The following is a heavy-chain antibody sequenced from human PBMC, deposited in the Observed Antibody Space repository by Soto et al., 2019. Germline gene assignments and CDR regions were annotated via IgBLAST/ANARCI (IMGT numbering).Heavy chain of an antibody. D-gene: IGHD3-10*01. CDR1: VGSISSSSYY. J-gene: IGHJ4*02. CDR3: ARRWFGELLPVDYFDY. Sequence: PSETLSLTCTVSVGSISSSSYYWGWIRQPPGKGLEWIGSIYYSGSTYYNPSLKSRVTISVDTSKNQFSLKLSSVTAADTAVYYCARRWFGELLPVDYFDYWGQGTLVTVS. V-gene: IGHV4-39*01. CDR2: IYYSGST.